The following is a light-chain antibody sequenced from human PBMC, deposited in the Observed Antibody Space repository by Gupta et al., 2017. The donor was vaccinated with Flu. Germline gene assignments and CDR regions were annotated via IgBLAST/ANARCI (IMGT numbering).Light chain of an antibody. Sequence: NSGTKYVHGYQQRPGRALVLVLSDNNDRTSGIPERFSGSNSGNTATLTIARVEAGDEAQYSCQIWDIASEHPGVFGGGTKLTVL. CDR2: DNN. J-gene: IGLJ2*01. CDR1: NSGTKY. V-gene: IGLV3-21*02. CDR3: QIWDIASEHPGV.